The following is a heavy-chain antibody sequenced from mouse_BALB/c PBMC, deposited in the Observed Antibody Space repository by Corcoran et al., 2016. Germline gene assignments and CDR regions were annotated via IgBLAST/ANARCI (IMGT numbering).Heavy chain of an antibody. J-gene: IGHJ4*01. CDR1: GFNIKDTY. V-gene: IGHV14-3*02. Sequence: EVQLQQSGAELVKPGASVKLSCTASGFNIKDTYMHWVKQRPEQGLEWIGRIDPANGNTKYDPKFQGKATITADTSSNTAYLQLSSLTSEDTAVYYWARYDYYYAMDYWGQGTSVTVSS. CDR2: IDPANGNT. CDR3: ARYDYYYAMDY. D-gene: IGHD2-12*01.